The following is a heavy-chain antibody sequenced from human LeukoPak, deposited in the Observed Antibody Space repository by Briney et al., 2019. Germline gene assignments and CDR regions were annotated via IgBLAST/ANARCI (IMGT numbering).Heavy chain of an antibody. CDR1: GFTFSSYS. V-gene: IGHV3-30*03. J-gene: IGHJ3*02. CDR2: ISYDGSNK. Sequence: GGSLRLSCAASGFTFSSYSMNWVRQAPGKGLEWVAVISYDGSNKYYADSVKGQFTISRDNSKNTLYLQMNSLRAEDTAVYYCARDKFKLPPIVVVPAVRGDALDIWGQGTMVTVSS. D-gene: IGHD2-2*01. CDR3: ARDKFKLPPIVVVPAVRGDALDI.